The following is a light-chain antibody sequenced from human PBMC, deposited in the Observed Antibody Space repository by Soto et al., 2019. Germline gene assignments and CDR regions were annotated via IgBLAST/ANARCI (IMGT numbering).Light chain of an antibody. Sequence: QSVLTQPRSVSGSPGQSVTISCTGTSSDVGVYNYVSWYQQHPGKAPKLMIYDVTKRPSGVPDRFSGSKSANTASLTISGLQAEDEADYYCCSYAGSYTFVFVTGTKVTVL. V-gene: IGLV2-11*01. CDR1: SSDVGVYNY. CDR2: DVT. J-gene: IGLJ1*01. CDR3: CSYAGSYTFV.